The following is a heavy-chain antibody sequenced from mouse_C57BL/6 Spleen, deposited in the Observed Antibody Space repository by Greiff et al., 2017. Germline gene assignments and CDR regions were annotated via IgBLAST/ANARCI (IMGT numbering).Heavy chain of an antibody. CDR2: IDPANGNT. Sequence: VQLQQSVAALVRPGVSVKLSCTASGFNIKNTYMHWVKQRPEQGLEWIGRIDPANGNTQYAPKFQGKATITADTASNTAYLQLSRLTSEDTAIYYGARDGSSLYWYCDVWGTGTAVTVSS. D-gene: IGHD1-1*01. CDR1: GFNIKNTY. CDR3: ARDGSSLYWYCDV. J-gene: IGHJ1*03. V-gene: IGHV14-3*01.